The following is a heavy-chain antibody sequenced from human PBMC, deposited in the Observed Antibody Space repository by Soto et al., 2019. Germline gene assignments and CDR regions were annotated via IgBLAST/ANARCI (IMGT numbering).Heavy chain of an antibody. CDR2: IGTAGET. CDR1: GFTFSSYD. CDR3: AGGSTMVRGVILDAFDI. Sequence: EVQLVESGGGLVQPGGSLRLSCAASGFTFSSYDMHWVRQATGKGLEWVSAIGTAGETYYPGSVKGRFTISRENAQNSVYLQMNRLGAGDTAVYDCAGGSTMVRGVILDAFDIWGQGTMVTVSS. D-gene: IGHD3-10*01. V-gene: IGHV3-13*04. J-gene: IGHJ3*02.